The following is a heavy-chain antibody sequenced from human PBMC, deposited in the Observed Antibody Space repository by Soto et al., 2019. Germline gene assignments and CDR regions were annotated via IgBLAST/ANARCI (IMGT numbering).Heavy chain of an antibody. Sequence: QVQLVQSGAEVKKPGASVKVSCKASGYTFTSYYMHWVRQAPGQGLEWMGIINPSGGSTSYAQKFQGRVTMTRDTSTSTVYMELSSLRSEDTAVYYCARDYGSGALGYYYGMDVWGQGTTVXVSS. V-gene: IGHV1-46*03. CDR2: INPSGGST. D-gene: IGHD3-10*01. J-gene: IGHJ6*02. CDR3: ARDYGSGALGYYYGMDV. CDR1: GYTFTSYY.